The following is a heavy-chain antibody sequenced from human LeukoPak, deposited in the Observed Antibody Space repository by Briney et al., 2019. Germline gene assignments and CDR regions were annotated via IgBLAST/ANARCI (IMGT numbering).Heavy chain of an antibody. CDR1: GVSISSSSYY. V-gene: IGHV4-39*01. D-gene: IGHD3-9*01. CDR2: IYYSGST. Sequence: PSETLSLTCTVSGVSISSSSYYWGWIRQPPGKGLEWIGSIYYSGSTYYNPSLKSRVTISVDTSKNQFSLKLSSVTAADTAVYYCASRSPPELRYFDWGLDFDYWGQGTLVTVSS. CDR3: ASRSPPELRYFDWGLDFDY. J-gene: IGHJ4*02.